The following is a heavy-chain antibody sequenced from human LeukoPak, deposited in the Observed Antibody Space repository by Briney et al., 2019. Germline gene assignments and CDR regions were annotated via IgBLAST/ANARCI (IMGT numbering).Heavy chain of an antibody. Sequence: ASVKVSCKASGYTFTSYDINWVRQATGQGLEWMGWMNPYSGNTGYAQKFQGRVTMTRNTSISTAYMERSSLRSEDTAVYYCARDHMTRTTEWFDPWGEGTLVTVSS. J-gene: IGHJ5*02. CDR2: MNPYSGNT. CDR3: ARDHMTRTTEWFDP. D-gene: IGHD1-20*01. CDR1: GYTFTSYD. V-gene: IGHV1-8*01.